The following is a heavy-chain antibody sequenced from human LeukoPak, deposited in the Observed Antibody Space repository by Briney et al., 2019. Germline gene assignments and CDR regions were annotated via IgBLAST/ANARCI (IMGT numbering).Heavy chain of an antibody. J-gene: IGHJ4*02. V-gene: IGHV3-30-3*01. Sequence: GGSLRLSCAASGFTFSSYAMHWVRQAPGKGLEWVAVISYDGSNKYYADSVKGRFTISRDNSKNTLYLQMNSLRAEDTAVYYCAKWGPYCVGDYCPALDSWGQGNLVTVSS. CDR1: GFTFSSYA. CDR3: AKWGPYCVGDYCPALDS. D-gene: IGHD2-21*02. CDR2: ISYDGSNK.